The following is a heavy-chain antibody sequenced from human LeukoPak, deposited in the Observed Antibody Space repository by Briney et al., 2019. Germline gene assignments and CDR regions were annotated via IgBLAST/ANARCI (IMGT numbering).Heavy chain of an antibody. CDR3: ARGGYCSSTSCYPPGY. V-gene: IGHV1-2*02. Sequence: GSVKVSCKASGYTFTGYYMHWVRQAPGQGLEWMGWINPNSGGTNYAQKFQGRVTMTRDTSISTAYMELSRLRSDDTAVYYCARGGYCSSTSCYPPGYWGQGTLVTVSS. D-gene: IGHD2-2*01. J-gene: IGHJ4*02. CDR1: GYTFTGYY. CDR2: INPNSGGT.